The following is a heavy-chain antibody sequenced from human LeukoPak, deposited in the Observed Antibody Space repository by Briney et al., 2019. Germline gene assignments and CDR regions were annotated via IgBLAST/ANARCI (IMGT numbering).Heavy chain of an antibody. CDR1: GFTFSSYA. Sequence: GGSLRLSCAASGFTFSSYAMSWVRQAPGKGLEWASAISGSGGSTYYADSVKGRFTISRDNSKNTLYLQMNSLRAEDTAVYYCAKVGYGDYRYYYYGMDVWGQGTTVTVSS. J-gene: IGHJ6*02. D-gene: IGHD4-17*01. CDR2: ISGSGGST. V-gene: IGHV3-23*01. CDR3: AKVGYGDYRYYYYGMDV.